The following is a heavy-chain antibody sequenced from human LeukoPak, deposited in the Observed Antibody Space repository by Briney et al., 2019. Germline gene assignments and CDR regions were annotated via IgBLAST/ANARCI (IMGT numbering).Heavy chain of an antibody. Sequence: SVKVSCEASGGTFSGYAISWVRQAPGQGLEWMGRIIPILGIANYAQRFQGRVTITADKSTSTAYMELSSLRSEDTAVYYCARGLFGASGGGTFDSWGQGTLVTVSS. CDR2: IIPILGIA. D-gene: IGHD3-16*01. J-gene: IGHJ4*02. CDR1: GGTFSGYA. V-gene: IGHV1-69*04. CDR3: ARGLFGASGGGTFDS.